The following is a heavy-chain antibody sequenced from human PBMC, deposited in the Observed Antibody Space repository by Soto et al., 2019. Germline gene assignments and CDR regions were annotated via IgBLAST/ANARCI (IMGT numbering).Heavy chain of an antibody. V-gene: IGHV3-7*05. D-gene: IGHD6-13*01. Sequence: GGSLRLSCAASGFTFSSYWMSWVRQAPGKGLEWVANIKQDGSEKYYVDSVKGRFTISRDNAKNSLYLQMNSLRAEDTAVYYCARDHKEGSSWYGDYYYYYGMDVWGQGTTVTVSS. CDR3: ARDHKEGSSWYGDYYYYYGMDV. J-gene: IGHJ6*02. CDR2: IKQDGSEK. CDR1: GFTFSSYW.